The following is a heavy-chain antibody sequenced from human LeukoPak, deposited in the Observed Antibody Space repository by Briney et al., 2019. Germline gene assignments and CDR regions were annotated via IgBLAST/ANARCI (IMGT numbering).Heavy chain of an antibody. D-gene: IGHD3-10*01. CDR1: GITLSNYG. J-gene: IGHJ4*02. CDR2: ISERGGST. CDR3: AKRGIVIRAVIIIGFHKEAYYFDY. Sequence: GGSLRLSCVVSGITLSNYGMSWVRQAPGKGPEWVSGISERGGSTNYADSVKGRFIISRDTSKNTVYLQMNSLRVEDTAVYFCAKRGIVIRAVIIIGFHKEAYYFDYWGQGILVTVSS. V-gene: IGHV3-23*01.